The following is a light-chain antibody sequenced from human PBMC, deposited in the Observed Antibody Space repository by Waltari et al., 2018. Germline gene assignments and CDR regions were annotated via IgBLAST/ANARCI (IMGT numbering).Light chain of an antibody. CDR2: EVS. CDR1: SSAVGAYNY. J-gene: IGLJ1*01. V-gene: IGLV2-14*01. Sequence: QSALTQPASVSGSPAQSITISCTGTSSAVGAYNYVSWFQQHPGKAPKLLIYEVSNRPSGVSSRFSGSRSGNTASLTISGLQAEDEADYYCSAYRGSSALVFGTGTKVTVL. CDR3: SAYRGSSALV.